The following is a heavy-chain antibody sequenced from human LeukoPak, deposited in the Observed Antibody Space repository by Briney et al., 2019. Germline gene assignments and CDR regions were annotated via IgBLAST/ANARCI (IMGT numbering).Heavy chain of an antibody. J-gene: IGHJ2*01. D-gene: IGHD2-8*02. CDR2: IYYSGST. CDR1: GGSISSYY. V-gene: IGHV4-59*01. CDR3: ARELYWWYFDL. Sequence: SETLSLTCTVSGGSISSYYWSWIRQPPGKGLEWIGYIYYSGSTNYNPSLKSRVTISVDTSKNQFSLKLSSVTAEDTAVYYWARELYWWYFDLWGRGTLVTVSS.